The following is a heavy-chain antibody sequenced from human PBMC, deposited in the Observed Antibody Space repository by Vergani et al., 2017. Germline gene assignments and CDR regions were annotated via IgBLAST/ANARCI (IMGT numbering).Heavy chain of an antibody. V-gene: IGHV4-61*02. Sequence: QVQLQESGPGLVKPSQTLALTCTVSGGPISSGSYYWSWIRQPAGKGLEWIGRIYTRGSTTYNPSLKSRVTISVDTSKNQFSLKLSSVTAADTAVYYCARDWGGHYYDXSGYYYSYYYGMDGWGQGTTVTVSS. CDR3: ARDWGGHYYDXSGYYYSYYYGMDG. CDR2: IYTRGST. D-gene: IGHD3-22*01. CDR1: GGPISSGSYY. J-gene: IGHJ6*02.